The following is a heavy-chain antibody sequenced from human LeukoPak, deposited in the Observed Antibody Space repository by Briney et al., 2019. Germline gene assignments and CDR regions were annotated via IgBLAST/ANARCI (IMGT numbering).Heavy chain of an antibody. J-gene: IGHJ4*02. D-gene: IGHD4/OR15-4a*01. CDR1: GFSFTDYY. CDR3: ARDPDYGDPY. CDR2: ITSNGATT. Sequence: GGSLRLSCSASGFSFTDYYMSWFRLSPDKGLEGMAYITSNGATTEYADSVKGRFTISRVNAKNSLYLQMNRLRPDDTAVYYCARDPDYGDPYWGQGTLVTVSS. V-gene: IGHV3-11*01.